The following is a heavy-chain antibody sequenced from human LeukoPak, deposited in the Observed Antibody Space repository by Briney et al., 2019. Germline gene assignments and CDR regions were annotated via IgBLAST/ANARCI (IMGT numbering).Heavy chain of an antibody. CDR3: ARNSYSSGPT. CDR1: GGSISSGGYS. Sequence: SETLSLTCAVSGGSISSGGYSWSWIRQPPGKGLEWIGYIYHSGSTYYNPSHKSRVTISVDRSKNQFSLKLSSVTAADTAVYYCARNSYSSGPTWGQGTLATVSS. V-gene: IGHV4-30-2*01. CDR2: IYHSGST. D-gene: IGHD6-19*01. J-gene: IGHJ5*02.